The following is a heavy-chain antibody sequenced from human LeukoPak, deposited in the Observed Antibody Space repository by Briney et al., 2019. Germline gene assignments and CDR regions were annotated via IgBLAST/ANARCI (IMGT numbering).Heavy chain of an antibody. J-gene: IGHJ4*02. D-gene: IGHD2-15*01. CDR3: ARSCSAGTCYVDY. CDR2: INSDGSST. CDR1: GFTFSSYW. V-gene: IGHV3-74*01. Sequence: GGSLRLLCAASGFTFSSYWMHWVRQARGKGRVWVSRINSDGSSTRYADSVKGRFTISRDNANNALYLQMNSLRAGDTAVYYCARSCSAGTCYVDYWGQGTLVTVSS.